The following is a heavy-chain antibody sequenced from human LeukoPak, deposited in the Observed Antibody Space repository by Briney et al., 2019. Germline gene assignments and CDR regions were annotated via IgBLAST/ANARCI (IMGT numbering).Heavy chain of an antibody. CDR2: ITGSGGGSAGIT. J-gene: IGHJ6*03. V-gene: IGHV3-23*01. CDR1: GFPFSTYA. CDR3: AKDQGPDYYYYMDV. Sequence: PGGSLRLSCAASGFPFSTYAMSWVRQAPGKGLEWVSAITGSGGGSAGITYYADSVKGRLTISRDNSKNTLYLQMNSLRAEDTAVYYCAKDQGPDYYYYMDVWGKGTTVTVSS.